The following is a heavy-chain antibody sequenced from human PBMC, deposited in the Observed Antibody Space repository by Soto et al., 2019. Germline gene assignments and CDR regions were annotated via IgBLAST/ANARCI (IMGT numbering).Heavy chain of an antibody. Sequence: GGSLRLSCGASGFTFSSHAMGWVRQAPGKGLEWVSGISGSGGSTYYADSVKGRFTISRDNSKNTLYLQMNSLRAEDTAVYYCATGSLSYYYDSSGYRIDYWGQGTLVTVSS. CDR3: ATGSLSYYYDSSGYRIDY. CDR2: ISGSGGST. V-gene: IGHV3-23*01. J-gene: IGHJ4*02. D-gene: IGHD3-22*01. CDR1: GFTFSSHA.